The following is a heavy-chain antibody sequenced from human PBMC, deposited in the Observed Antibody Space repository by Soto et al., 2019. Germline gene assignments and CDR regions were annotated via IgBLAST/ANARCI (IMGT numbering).Heavy chain of an antibody. CDR2: IYHNGIT. Sequence: SETLSLTCRVSGSSISSSYWWAWVRQSPGKGLEWIGEIYHNGITKYNPSLKSRVSMSIDKSNNQFSLKLTSVTAADTAVYYCARLGAYYQSLDPWGPGTLVTVSS. CDR3: ARLGAYYQSLDP. CDR1: GSSISSSYW. J-gene: IGHJ5*02. D-gene: IGHD2-21*01. V-gene: IGHV4-4*02.